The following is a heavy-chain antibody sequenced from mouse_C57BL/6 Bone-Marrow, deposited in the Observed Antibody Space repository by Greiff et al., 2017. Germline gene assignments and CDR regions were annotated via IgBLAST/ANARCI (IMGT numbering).Heavy chain of an antibody. V-gene: IGHV1-69*01. D-gene: IGHD1-1*01. CDR3: ERGHYYGSSYFYFDY. J-gene: IGHJ2*01. CDR2: IDPSDSYT. Sequence: QVQLQQPGAELVMPGASVKLSCKASGYTFTSYWMHWVKQRPGQGLEWIGEIDPSDSYTNYNQKFKGKSTLTVDKSSSTAYMQLSSLTSEDSAVYYCERGHYYGSSYFYFDYWGQGTTLTVSS. CDR1: GYTFTSYW.